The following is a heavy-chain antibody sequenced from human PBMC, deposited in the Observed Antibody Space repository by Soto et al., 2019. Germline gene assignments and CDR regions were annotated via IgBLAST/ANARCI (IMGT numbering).Heavy chain of an antibody. Sequence: EVQLVESGGGLVKPGGSLRLSCAASGFTFSSYSMNWVRQAPGKGLEWVSSISSSSSYIYYADSVKGRFTISRDNAKNSLYLQMNSLRAEDTAVYYCARDYYDILTGYYNLYFDYWGQGTLVTVSS. D-gene: IGHD3-9*01. CDR2: ISSSSSYI. V-gene: IGHV3-21*01. CDR3: ARDYYDILTGYYNLYFDY. J-gene: IGHJ4*02. CDR1: GFTFSSYS.